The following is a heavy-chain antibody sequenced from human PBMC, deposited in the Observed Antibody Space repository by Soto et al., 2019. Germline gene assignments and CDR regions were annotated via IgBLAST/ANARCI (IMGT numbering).Heavy chain of an antibody. V-gene: IGHV1-69*13. Sequence: SVKVSCKASGGSSTYTLSWVRQAPGQGLEWMGGIIPIFGTANYAQKFQGRVTITADESTKTAYMELSTLRSEDTAVYYCARLHSHGTYGMDVWGQGTTVTVSS. D-gene: IGHD5-18*01. J-gene: IGHJ6*02. CDR2: IIPIFGTA. CDR1: GGSSTYT. CDR3: ARLHSHGTYGMDV.